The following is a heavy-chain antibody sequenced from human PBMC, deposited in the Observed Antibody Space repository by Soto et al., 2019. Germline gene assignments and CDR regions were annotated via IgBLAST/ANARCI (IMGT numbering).Heavy chain of an antibody. CDR2: IIPIFGTA. Sequence: ASVKVSCKASGGTFSSYAISWVRQAPGQGLEWMGGIIPIFGTANYAQKFQGRVTITADESTSAAYMELSSLRSEDTAVYYCAARYCSGGSCYFVGLFDYWGQGTLVTVSS. CDR1: GGTFSSYA. J-gene: IGHJ4*02. CDR3: AARYCSGGSCYFVGLFDY. D-gene: IGHD2-15*01. V-gene: IGHV1-69*13.